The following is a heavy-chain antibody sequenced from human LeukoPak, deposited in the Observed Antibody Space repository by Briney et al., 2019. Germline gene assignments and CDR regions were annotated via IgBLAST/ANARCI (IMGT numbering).Heavy chain of an antibody. Sequence: GGSLRLSCAASRFTFSTYAMHWVRQAPGKGLEGVAVISYDGSNKYYADSVKGRFTISRDNSKKTLYLQMNSLRAEDTAVYYCARGREVTATPLYYYGMDVWGQGTTVTVSS. V-gene: IGHV3-30-3*01. CDR2: ISYDGSNK. D-gene: IGHD2-21*02. CDR1: RFTFSTYA. J-gene: IGHJ6*02. CDR3: ARGREVTATPLYYYGMDV.